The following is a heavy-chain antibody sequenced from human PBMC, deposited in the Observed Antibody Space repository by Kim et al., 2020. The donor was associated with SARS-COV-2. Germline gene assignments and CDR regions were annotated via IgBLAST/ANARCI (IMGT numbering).Heavy chain of an antibody. CDR1: GGSRNNYY. CDR3: ARHPGDGWFDP. D-gene: IGHD3-16*01. J-gene: IGHJ5*02. V-gene: IGHV4-59*08. Sequence: SETLSLTCTVSGGSRNNYYWSWIRQPPGKGLEWIGYIHATGFTKYNPSLNSRVTISIDLSKKQFSLKRRSVTAANTALYHWARHPGDGWFDPWGQGTLVT. CDR2: IHATGFT.